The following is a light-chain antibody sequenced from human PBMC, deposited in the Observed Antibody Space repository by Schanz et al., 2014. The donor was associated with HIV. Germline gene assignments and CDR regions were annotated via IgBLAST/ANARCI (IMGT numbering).Light chain of an antibody. CDR3: SSYTSRCTFKV. CDR1: SFDVGSSEF. V-gene: IGLV2-14*02. CDR2: EGS. Sequence: QSALTQPASVSGTPGQSITISCSGTSFDVGSSEFVSWYQVSPGEAPKLLVYEGSRRPSGVSDRFSGSKSGNTASLSIAGLQAEDEADYFCSSYTSRCTFKVFGGGTKLTVL. J-gene: IGLJ3*02.